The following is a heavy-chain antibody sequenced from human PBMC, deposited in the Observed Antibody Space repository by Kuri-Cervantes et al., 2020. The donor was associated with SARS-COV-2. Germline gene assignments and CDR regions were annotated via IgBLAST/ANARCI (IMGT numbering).Heavy chain of an antibody. CDR1: GFTFSSYA. V-gene: IGHV3-30-3*01. Sequence: GGSLRLSCAASGFTFSSYAMHWVRQAPGKGLEWVAVISYDGSNKYYADSVKGRFTISRDNSKNTLYLQMNSLRAEDTAVYYCARGVGYGDYTFDYWGQGTLVTVSS. CDR2: ISYDGSNK. CDR3: ARGVGYGDYTFDY. D-gene: IGHD4-17*01. J-gene: IGHJ4*02.